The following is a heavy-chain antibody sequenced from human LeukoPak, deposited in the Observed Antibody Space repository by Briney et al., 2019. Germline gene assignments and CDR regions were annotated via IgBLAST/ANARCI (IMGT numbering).Heavy chain of an antibody. Sequence: GGSLRLSCAASGFTFDDYAMHWVRQVPGKGLEWVSGITWNSGSRGYADSVKGRFTISRDNAKNSLYLQMNSLSPEDTALYYCAKEAGRADFWDYFDCWGQGTLVTVSS. CDR3: AKEAGRADFWDYFDC. V-gene: IGHV3-9*01. J-gene: IGHJ4*02. D-gene: IGHD5-24*01. CDR1: GFTFDDYA. CDR2: ITWNSGSR.